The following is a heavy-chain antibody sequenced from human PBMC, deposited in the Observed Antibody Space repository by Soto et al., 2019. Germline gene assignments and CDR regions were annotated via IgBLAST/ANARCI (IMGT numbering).Heavy chain of an antibody. D-gene: IGHD1-26*01. CDR3: AKDSLYRPYFQH. Sequence: QVQLVESGGGVVQPGRSLRLSCAASGFTFSSYGMHWVRQAPGKGLEWVAVISYDGSNKYYADSVKGRFTISRDNSKNSLYLQMNSLIAEDTAVYYCAKDSLYRPYFQHWGQGTLVNVSS. J-gene: IGHJ1*01. CDR2: ISYDGSNK. V-gene: IGHV3-30*18. CDR1: GFTFSSYG.